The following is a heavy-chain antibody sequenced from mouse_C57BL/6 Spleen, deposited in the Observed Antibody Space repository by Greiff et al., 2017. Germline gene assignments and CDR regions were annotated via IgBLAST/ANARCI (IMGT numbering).Heavy chain of an antibody. J-gene: IGHJ4*01. Sequence: EVKLQESGGGLVKPGGSLKLSCAASGFTFSSYTMSWVRQTPEKRLEWVATISGGGGNTYYPDSVKGRFTISRDNAKNTLYLQMSSLRSEDTALYYCARQGLTGLYAMDYWGQGTSVTVSS. CDR1: GFTFSSYT. D-gene: IGHD4-1*01. CDR2: ISGGGGNT. V-gene: IGHV5-9*01. CDR3: ARQGLTGLYAMDY.